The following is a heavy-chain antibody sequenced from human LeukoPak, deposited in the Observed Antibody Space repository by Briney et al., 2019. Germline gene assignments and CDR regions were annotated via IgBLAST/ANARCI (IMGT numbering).Heavy chain of an antibody. V-gene: IGHV1-2*02. D-gene: IGHD6-13*01. CDR1: GYMFSDYY. CDR3: ARGGSIAAGPAAY. J-gene: IGHJ4*02. CDR2: INPNSGGT. Sequence: ASAKVSCKASGYMFSDYYMHWVRQAPGQGLEWMGWINPNSGGTNYAQKFQGRVTMTRDTSISTAYMELSRLRSDDTAVYYCARGGSIAAGPAAYWGQGTLVTVSS.